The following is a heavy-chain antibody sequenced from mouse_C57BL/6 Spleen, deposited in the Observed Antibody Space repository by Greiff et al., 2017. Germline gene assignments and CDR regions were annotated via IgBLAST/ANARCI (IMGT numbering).Heavy chain of an antibody. Sequence: EVKLQQSVAELVRPGASVKLSCTASGFNIKNTYMPWVQQRPEQGLEWIGRIDTADGNTKYAPKFQGKSTITADTSSNTAYLQLSSLTSEDTAIYYCARDGYYGFAYWGQGTLVTVSA. CDR2: IDTADGNT. V-gene: IGHV14-3*01. CDR1: GFNIKNTY. CDR3: ARDGYYGFAY. J-gene: IGHJ3*01. D-gene: IGHD2-3*01.